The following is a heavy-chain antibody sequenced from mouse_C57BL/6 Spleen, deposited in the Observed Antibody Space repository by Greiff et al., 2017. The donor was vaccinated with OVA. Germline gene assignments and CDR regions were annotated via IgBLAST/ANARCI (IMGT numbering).Heavy chain of an antibody. V-gene: IGHV5-16*01. CDR2: INHDGSIT. CDR3: ARKDYGRSHWYFDV. D-gene: IGHD1-1*01. J-gene: IGHJ1*03. CDR1: GFTFSDYY. Sequence: DVKLVESEGGLVQPGSSMKLSCTASGFTFSDYYMAWVRQVPEQGLEWVANINHDGSITYYLPPLQSRFIISRDNAKNILYLQMSRRKAEDTATYYGARKDYGRSHWYFDVWGTGTTVTVSS.